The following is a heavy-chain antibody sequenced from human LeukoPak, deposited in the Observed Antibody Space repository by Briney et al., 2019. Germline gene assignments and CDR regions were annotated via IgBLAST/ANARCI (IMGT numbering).Heavy chain of an antibody. CDR2: IYYTGSI. D-gene: IGHD3-10*01. CDR1: GVSSSSSSYY. Sequence: SETLSLTCTVSGVSSSSSSYYWGWIRQPPGKRLEWIGSIYYTGSIYYNPSLKSRITMSEDKSKNQFSLKLSSVTAADTAVYYCARGRGITMVLPDYWGQGTLVTVSS. J-gene: IGHJ4*02. CDR3: ARGRGITMVLPDY. V-gene: IGHV4-39*01.